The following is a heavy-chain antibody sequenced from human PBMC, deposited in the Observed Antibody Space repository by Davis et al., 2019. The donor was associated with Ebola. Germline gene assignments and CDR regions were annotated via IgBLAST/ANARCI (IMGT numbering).Heavy chain of an antibody. J-gene: IGHJ2*01. CDR2: VSSRSRYI. Sequence: GESLKISCTASGFTFSTYSLNWVRQAPGKGLEWVSTVSSRSRYIYYADPVKGRFTISRDNAKNTLYLQMNSLKAEETALYYCAKDKTTVTQYWYLDLWGRGTLVTVSS. V-gene: IGHV3-21*01. D-gene: IGHD4-17*01. CDR1: GFTFSTYS. CDR3: AKDKTTVTQYWYLDL.